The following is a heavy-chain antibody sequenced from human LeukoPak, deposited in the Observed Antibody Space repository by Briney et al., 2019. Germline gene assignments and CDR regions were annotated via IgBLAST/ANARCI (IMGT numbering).Heavy chain of an antibody. CDR3: ARDRVPAAMRSYYGMDV. V-gene: IGHV1-69*15. Sequence: SVKVSCKASGGTFSSYAISWVRQAPGQGLEWMGRIIPIFGIANYAQKFQGRVTIAADESTSTAYMELSSLRSEDTAVYYCARDRVPAAMRSYYGMDVWGKGTTVTVSS. J-gene: IGHJ6*04. CDR2: IIPIFGIA. D-gene: IGHD2-2*01. CDR1: GGTFSSYA.